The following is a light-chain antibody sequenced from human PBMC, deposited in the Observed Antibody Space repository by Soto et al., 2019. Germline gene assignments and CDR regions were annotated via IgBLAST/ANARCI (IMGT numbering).Light chain of an antibody. CDR2: EDN. J-gene: IGLJ3*02. Sequence: QSVLNQPASVSGSPGQSITISCTGTSSDVGSYNLVSWYPQHPGKAPKLMIYEDNKRPSGVSNRFSGSKSGNTASLTISGLQAKDEAHYYCSSYAPISTVVFGGGTKLTVL. CDR3: SSYAPISTVV. CDR1: SSDVGSYNL. V-gene: IGLV2-23*01.